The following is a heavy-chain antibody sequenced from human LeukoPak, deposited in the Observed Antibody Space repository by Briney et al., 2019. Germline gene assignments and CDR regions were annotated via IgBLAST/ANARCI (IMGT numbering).Heavy chain of an antibody. Sequence: GGSLRLSCAASGFTFSSYGMHWVRQAPGKGLEWVAVIWYDGSNKYYADSVKGRFTISRDNSKNTLYLQMNSLRAEDTAVYYCAREYYDSSPMDYWGQGTLVIVSS. CDR2: IWYDGSNK. CDR3: AREYYDSSPMDY. J-gene: IGHJ4*02. D-gene: IGHD3-22*01. CDR1: GFTFSSYG. V-gene: IGHV3-33*01.